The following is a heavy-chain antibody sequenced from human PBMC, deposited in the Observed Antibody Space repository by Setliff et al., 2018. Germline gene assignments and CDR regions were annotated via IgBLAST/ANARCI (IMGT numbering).Heavy chain of an antibody. D-gene: IGHD2-2*01. V-gene: IGHV3-21*01. Sequence: GGSLRLSCAASGFTFSNYSMNWVRQAPGKGPEWVSFLGSGGTYMYYADSVKGRFTISRDNAENSLSLQMNSLRAEDTAVYYCARLGFDVLVPGTMSTPTSCFYLMDVWGKGTTVTSP. CDR2: LGSGGTYM. J-gene: IGHJ6*03. CDR1: GFTFSNYS. CDR3: ARLGFDVLVPGTMSTPTSCFYLMDV.